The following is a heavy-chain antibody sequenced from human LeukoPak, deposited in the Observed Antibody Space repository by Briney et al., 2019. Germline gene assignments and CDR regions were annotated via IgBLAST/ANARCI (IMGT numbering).Heavy chain of an antibody. CDR1: GFTFSSYG. Sequence: PGGSLRLSCAASGFTFSSYGMHWVRQAPGKGLEWVAFIRYDGSNKYYADSVKGRFTISRDNSKNTLYLQTNSLRAEDTAVYYCARDCSGGSCYSVSTATDAFDIWGQGTMVTVSS. V-gene: IGHV3-30*02. D-gene: IGHD2-15*01. CDR2: IRYDGSNK. CDR3: ARDCSGGSCYSVSTATDAFDI. J-gene: IGHJ3*02.